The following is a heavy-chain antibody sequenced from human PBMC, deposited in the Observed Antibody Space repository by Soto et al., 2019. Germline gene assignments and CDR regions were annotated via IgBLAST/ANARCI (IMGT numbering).Heavy chain of an antibody. Sequence: SETLSLTCTVSGGSISSSSCYWGWIRQPPGKGLEWIGSIYYSGSTYYNPSLKSRVTISVDTSKNQFSLKLSSVTAADTAVYYCASLRLFTIFGVDLNWFDPWGQGTLVTVSS. CDR1: GGSISSSSCY. CDR2: IYYSGST. J-gene: IGHJ5*02. D-gene: IGHD3-3*01. CDR3: ASLRLFTIFGVDLNWFDP. V-gene: IGHV4-39*01.